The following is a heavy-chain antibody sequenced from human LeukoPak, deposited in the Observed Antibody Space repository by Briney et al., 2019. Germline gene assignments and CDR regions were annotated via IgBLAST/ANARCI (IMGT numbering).Heavy chain of an antibody. CDR3: ASAWHLGIVVVMLDY. D-gene: IGHD3-22*01. CDR1: GFTFDDYA. V-gene: IGHV3-20*04. CDR2: INWNGDNT. Sequence: PGGSLRLSCAASGFTFDDYAMSWVRQAPGKGLEWVSGINWNGDNTGSADSVKGRFTISRDNSKNTLYLQMNSLRAEDTAVYYCASAWHLGIVVVMLDYWGQGTLVTVSS. J-gene: IGHJ4*02.